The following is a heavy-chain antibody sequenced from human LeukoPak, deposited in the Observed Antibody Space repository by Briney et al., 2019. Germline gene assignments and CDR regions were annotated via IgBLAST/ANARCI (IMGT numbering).Heavy chain of an antibody. J-gene: IGHJ4*02. CDR1: GGSFSGYY. CDR2: INHSGST. D-gene: IGHD6-19*01. V-gene: IGHV4-34*01. CDR3: ARIDRAVAGTIDY. Sequence: SETLSLTCAVYGGSFSGYYWSWIRQPPGKGLEWIGEINHSGSTNYNPSLKSRVTMSVDTSKNQFSLKLSSVTAADTAVYYCARIDRAVAGTIDYWGQGTLVTVSS.